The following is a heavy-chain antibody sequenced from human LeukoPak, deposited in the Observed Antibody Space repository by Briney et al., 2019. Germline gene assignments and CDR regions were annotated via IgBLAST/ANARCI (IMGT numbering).Heavy chain of an antibody. D-gene: IGHD4-17*01. V-gene: IGHV3-21*01. J-gene: IGHJ2*01. CDR3: ARDMTTVTTSLYFDL. CDR2: ISSSSSYI. CDR1: GFTFSSYS. Sequence: GGSLRLSCAASGFTFSSYSMNWVRQAPGKGLEWVSSISSSSSYIYYADSVKGRFTISRDNAKNSLYLQMNSLRAEDTAVYYCARDMTTVTTSLYFDLWGRGTLVTVSS.